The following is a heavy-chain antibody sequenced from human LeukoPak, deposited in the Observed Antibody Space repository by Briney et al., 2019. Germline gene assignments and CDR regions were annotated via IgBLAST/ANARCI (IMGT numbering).Heavy chain of an antibody. CDR3: ASTSSSRYYYGMDV. V-gene: IGHV3-48*04. Sequence: GTSLRLSCAASGFTFSSYGMHWVRQAPGKGLEWVSYISSSSGTIYYADSVKGRFTISRDNAKNSLYLQMNSLRAEDTAVYYCASTSSSRYYYGMDVWGQGTTVTVSS. D-gene: IGHD2/OR15-2a*01. J-gene: IGHJ6*02. CDR1: GFTFSSYG. CDR2: ISSSSGTI.